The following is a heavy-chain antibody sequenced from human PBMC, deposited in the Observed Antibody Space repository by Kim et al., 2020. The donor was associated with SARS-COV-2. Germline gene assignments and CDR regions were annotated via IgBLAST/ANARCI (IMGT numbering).Heavy chain of an antibody. CDR1: GGSISSSSYY. D-gene: IGHD3-22*01. CDR2: IYYSGST. Sequence: SETLSLTCTVSGGSISSSSYYWGWIRQPPGKGLEWIGSIYYSGSTYYNPSLKSRVTISVDTSKNQFSLKLSSVTAADTAVYYCARVVVITPDFDYWGQG. J-gene: IGHJ4*02. V-gene: IGHV4-39*01. CDR3: ARVVVITPDFDY.